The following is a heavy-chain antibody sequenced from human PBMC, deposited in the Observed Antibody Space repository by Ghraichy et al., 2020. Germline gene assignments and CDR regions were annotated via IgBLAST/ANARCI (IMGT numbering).Heavy chain of an antibody. CDR1: GGSISSGSYY. CDR2: VYTSGST. Sequence: LSLTCTVSGGSISSGSYYWSWIRQPAGRGLEWIGRVYTSGSTNYNPSLKSRVTVSLDTSKNQFSLKLTSVTAADTAVYYCARAGTTVTSEGIDWGQGTLVTVSS. J-gene: IGHJ4*02. V-gene: IGHV4-61*02. CDR3: ARAGTTVTSEGID. D-gene: IGHD4-11*01.